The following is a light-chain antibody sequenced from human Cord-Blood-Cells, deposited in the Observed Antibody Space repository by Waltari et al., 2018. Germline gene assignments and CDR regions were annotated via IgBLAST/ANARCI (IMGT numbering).Light chain of an antibody. CDR3: QQYGSSPPLT. Sequence: DIVLTQSPGTLPLSPGERATLPCRASQSVSSSYLAWYQQKPGQAPRLLIYGASSRATGIPDRFSGSGSGTDFTLTISRLEPEDFAVYYCQQYGSSPPLTFGGGTKVEIK. CDR2: GAS. V-gene: IGKV3-20*01. CDR1: QSVSSSY. J-gene: IGKJ4*01.